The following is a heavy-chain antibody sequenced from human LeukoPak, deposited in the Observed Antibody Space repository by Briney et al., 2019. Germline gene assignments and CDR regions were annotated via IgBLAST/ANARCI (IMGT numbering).Heavy chain of an antibody. J-gene: IGHJ4*02. D-gene: IGHD4-17*01. Sequence: GGSLRLSCAASGFTFSDYYMSWIRQAPGKGLEWVSYISSSTYTNYADSVKGRFTISRDNAKNSMYLQMNSLRAEDTAVYYCTTPPNYGDYSYFDYWGQGTLVTVSS. CDR2: ISSSTYT. V-gene: IGHV3-11*03. CDR3: TTPPNYGDYSYFDY. CDR1: GFTFSDYY.